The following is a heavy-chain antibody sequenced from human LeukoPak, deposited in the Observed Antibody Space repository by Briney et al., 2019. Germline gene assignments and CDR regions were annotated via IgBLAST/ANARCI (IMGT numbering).Heavy chain of an antibody. CDR1: GFTFSTYW. V-gene: IGHV3-7*01. CDR3: ARGCVLNMRVVAYPYFDY. J-gene: IGHJ4*02. D-gene: IGHD3-22*01. CDR2: VKYDGSEK. Sequence: GGSLRLSCAASGFTFSTYWMSWVCQAPGKGLEWVANVKYDGSEKYYVDSVKGRFTVSRDNSKNTLYLQMNSLRAEDTAVYYCARGCVLNMRVVAYPYFDYWGQGDLVTVSS.